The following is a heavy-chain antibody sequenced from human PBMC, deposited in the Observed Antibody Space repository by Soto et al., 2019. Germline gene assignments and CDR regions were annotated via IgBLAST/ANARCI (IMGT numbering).Heavy chain of an antibody. J-gene: IGHJ4*02. CDR2: IIPIFGTA. CDR1: GGTFSSYA. CDR3: AGPVGSHAWGIDY. D-gene: IGHD7-27*01. Sequence: QVQLVQSGAEVKKPGSSVKVSCKASGGTFSSYAISWVRQAPGQGLEWMGGIIPIFGTANYAQKFQGRVTIASDESTSTAYVELSSVRSEDTAVYYCAGPVGSHAWGIDYWGQGTLVTVSS. V-gene: IGHV1-69*05.